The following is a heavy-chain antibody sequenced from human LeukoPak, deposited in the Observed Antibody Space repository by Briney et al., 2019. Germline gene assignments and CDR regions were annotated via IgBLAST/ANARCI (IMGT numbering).Heavy chain of an antibody. J-gene: IGHJ3*02. CDR2: ISGSGGST. CDR3: ARDLPDIVVVVAATTPFDAFDI. CDR1: GFTFSSYA. Sequence: GGSLRLSCAASGFTFSSYAMSWVRQAPGKGLEWVSAISGSGGSTYYADSVKGRFTISRDNSKNTLYLQMNSLRAEDTAVYYCARDLPDIVVVVAATTPFDAFDIWGQGTMVTVSS. D-gene: IGHD2-15*01. V-gene: IGHV3-23*01.